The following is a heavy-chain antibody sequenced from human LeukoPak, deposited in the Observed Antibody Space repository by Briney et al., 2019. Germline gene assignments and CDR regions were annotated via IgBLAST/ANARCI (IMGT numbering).Heavy chain of an antibody. J-gene: IGHJ4*02. CDR3: ARGDGYNSFDY. D-gene: IGHD5-24*01. CDR2: IWYDGSNK. V-gene: IGHV3-33*01. Sequence: GGSLRLSCAASGFTFSSYGMHWVRQAPGKGLEWVAVIWYDGSNKYYAGSVKGRFTISRDNSKNTLYLQMNSLRAEDTAVYYCARGDGYNSFDYWGQGTLVTVSS. CDR1: GFTFSSYG.